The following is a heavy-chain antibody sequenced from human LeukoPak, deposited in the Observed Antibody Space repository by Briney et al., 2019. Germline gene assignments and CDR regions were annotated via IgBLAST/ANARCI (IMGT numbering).Heavy chain of an antibody. CDR3: ARDRGYSPRSLDY. Sequence: SQTLSLTCTVSGGSISSGGYYWSWMRQHPGKGLEWIGYIYYSGSTYYNPSLKSRVTISVDTSKNQFSLKPSSVTAADTAVYYCARDRGYSPRSLDYWGQGTLVTVSS. CDR1: GGSISSGGYY. CDR2: IYYSGST. J-gene: IGHJ4*02. D-gene: IGHD5-18*01. V-gene: IGHV4-31*03.